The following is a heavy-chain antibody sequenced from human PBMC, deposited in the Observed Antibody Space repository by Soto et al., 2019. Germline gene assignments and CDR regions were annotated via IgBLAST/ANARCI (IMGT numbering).Heavy chain of an antibody. CDR2: INAGNGNT. CDR1: GYTFTNYA. CDR3: ARGFRASGITFDS. Sequence: ASVKVSCKASGYTFTNYAIHWVRQAPGQRLDWMGWINAGNGNTKYSQKFQDRLTITRDTSASTVYMELSSLTSEDTAVYYCARGFRASGITFDSWGQGTLVTVSS. D-gene: IGHD3-10*01. J-gene: IGHJ4*02. V-gene: IGHV1-3*01.